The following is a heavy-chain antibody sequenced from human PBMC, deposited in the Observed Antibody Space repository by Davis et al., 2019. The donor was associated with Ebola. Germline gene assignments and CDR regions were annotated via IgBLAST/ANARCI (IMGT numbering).Heavy chain of an antibody. Sequence: GESLKISCAASGFTFSSYAMHWVRQAPGKGLEWVAVISYDGNNKYYADSVKGRFTISRDNSKNTLYLQMNSLRAEDTAVYYCARGKSGYLEPDAMDVWGQGTTVTVSS. CDR3: ARGKSGYLEPDAMDV. CDR2: ISYDGNNK. CDR1: GFTFSSYA. V-gene: IGHV3-30-3*01. D-gene: IGHD3-3*01. J-gene: IGHJ6*02.